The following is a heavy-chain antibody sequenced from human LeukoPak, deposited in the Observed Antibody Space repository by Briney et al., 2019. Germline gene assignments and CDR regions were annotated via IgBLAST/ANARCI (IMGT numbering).Heavy chain of an antibody. D-gene: IGHD3-10*01. CDR1: GFTFSDYY. J-gene: IGHJ4*02. V-gene: IGHV3-11*06. CDR2: ISSSSSYT. Sequence: GGSLRLSCAASGFTFSDYYMSWIRQAPGKGLEWVSYISSSSSYTNYADSVKGRFTISRDNAKNSLYLQMNSLRAEDAAVYYCARLGVRGSFDYWGQGTLVTVSS. CDR3: ARLGVRGSFDY.